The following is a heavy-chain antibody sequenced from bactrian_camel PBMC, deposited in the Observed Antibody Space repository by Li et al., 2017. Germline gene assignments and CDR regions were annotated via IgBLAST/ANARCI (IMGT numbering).Heavy chain of an antibody. V-gene: IGHV3S54*01. CDR2: IYSGGGTI. CDR1: EFIYGTSMC. J-gene: IGHJ6*01. Sequence: HVQLVESGGGSVQAGESLRLSCSISEFIYGTSMCMGWFRQAPGKEREAVAHIYSGGGTIDYADSVKGRFTISRDNSKNTLYLQMNSLKPEDTAMYYCAAEEGKIFDYWGQGTQVTVS. CDR3: AAEEGKIFDY.